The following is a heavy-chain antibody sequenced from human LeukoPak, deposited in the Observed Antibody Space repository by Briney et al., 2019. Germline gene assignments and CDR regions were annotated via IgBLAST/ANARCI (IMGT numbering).Heavy chain of an antibody. CDR2: IYYSGST. V-gene: IGHV4-59*08. D-gene: IGHD3-16*01. J-gene: IGHJ4*02. CDR3: ARHHWGPLDY. Sequence: SETLSLTCAVSGGSISSYYWGWIRQPPGKGLEWIGYIYYSGSTNYNPSLKSRVTISVDTSKNQFSLKLSSVTAADTAVYYCARHHWGPLDYWGQGTLVTVSS. CDR1: GGSISSYY.